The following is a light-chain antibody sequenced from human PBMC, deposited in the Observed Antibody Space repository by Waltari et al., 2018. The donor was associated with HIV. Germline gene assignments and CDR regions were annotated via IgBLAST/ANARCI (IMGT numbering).Light chain of an antibody. Sequence: QSVLTQPPSVSGALGQRVTIPCPGSNSNIGEGYDVHRYEQLPGTVPKRLIYGNSNRHSGIPDRFSGSKSGTSASLAITGLQAEDEADYYCQSFDSSLSAWVFGGGTKLTVL. V-gene: IGLV1-40*01. CDR3: QSFDSSLSAWV. CDR2: GNS. J-gene: IGLJ3*02. CDR1: NSNIGEGYD.